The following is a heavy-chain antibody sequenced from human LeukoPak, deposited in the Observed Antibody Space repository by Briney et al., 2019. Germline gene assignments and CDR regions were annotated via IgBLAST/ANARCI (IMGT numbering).Heavy chain of an antibody. V-gene: IGHV1-18*01. J-gene: IGHJ3*02. Sequence: GASVKVSCKASGYTFTSYGISWVRQAPGQGLEWMGWISAYNGNTNYAQKLQGRVTMTTDTSTSTAYMELRSLRSDDTAVYYCASFGAVAGTQRRQPSYAFDIWGQGTMVTVS. D-gene: IGHD6-19*01. CDR1: GYTFTSYG. CDR3: ASFGAVAGTQRRQPSYAFDI. CDR2: ISAYNGNT.